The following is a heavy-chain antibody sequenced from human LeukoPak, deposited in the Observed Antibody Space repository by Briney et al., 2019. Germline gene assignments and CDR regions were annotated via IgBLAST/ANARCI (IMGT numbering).Heavy chain of an antibody. CDR1: GGSISSYY. V-gene: IGHV4-59*01. Sequence: SETLSLTCTVSGGSISSYYWSWIRQPPGKGLEWIGYIYYSGSTNYNPSLKSRVTISVDTSKNQFSLKLSSVTAADTAVYYCARDLKIWAVAGLGNGMDVWGQGTTVTVSS. D-gene: IGHD6-19*01. J-gene: IGHJ6*02. CDR2: IYYSGST. CDR3: ARDLKIWAVAGLGNGMDV.